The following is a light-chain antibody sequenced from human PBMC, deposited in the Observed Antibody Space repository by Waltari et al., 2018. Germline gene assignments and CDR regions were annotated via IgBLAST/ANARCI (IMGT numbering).Light chain of an antibody. J-gene: IGLJ2*01. V-gene: IGLV2-14*03. CDR3: SSYTSSTTLLLI. CDR2: DVS. Sequence: QSALTQPASVSGSPGQSITISCTGTSSDVGGYNYVSCYQKHPGKAPKLLIYDVSNRPSGVSNRFSASKSGNTASLIISGLQAEDEADYYCSSYTSSTTLLLIFGGGTKLTVL. CDR1: SSDVGGYNY.